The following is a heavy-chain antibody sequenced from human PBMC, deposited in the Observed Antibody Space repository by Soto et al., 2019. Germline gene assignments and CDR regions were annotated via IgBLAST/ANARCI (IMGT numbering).Heavy chain of an antibody. CDR3: ARSAIATHCFFDL. CDR2: IYYTGYT. D-gene: IGHD5-18*01. V-gene: IGHV4-39*01. Sequence: PSVPLSHPGTVSGGPIRSSSYYWGWIRQAPGKGLEWLATIYYTGYTYHNPSLKTHVTISVDTSKDQFSLKLTSVTAADTALYYCARSAIATHCFFDLWGRGTLV. CDR1: GGPIRSSSYY. J-gene: IGHJ2*01.